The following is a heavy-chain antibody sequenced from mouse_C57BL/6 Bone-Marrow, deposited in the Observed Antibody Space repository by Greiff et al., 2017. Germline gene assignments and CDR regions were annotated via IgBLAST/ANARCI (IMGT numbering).Heavy chain of an antibody. CDR1: GYTFTDYH. V-gene: IGHV1-22*01. CDR2: INPNNGGT. D-gene: IGHD1-1*01. CDR3: ARGGTTVVAPADY. Sequence: EVQLQQSGPELVKPGASVKMSCKASGYTFTDYHMHWVKQSHGKSLEWIGYINPNNGGTSDNQKFKGKATLTVNKSSSTAYMELRSLTSEDSAVYYCARGGTTVVAPADYWGQGTTLTVSS. J-gene: IGHJ2*01.